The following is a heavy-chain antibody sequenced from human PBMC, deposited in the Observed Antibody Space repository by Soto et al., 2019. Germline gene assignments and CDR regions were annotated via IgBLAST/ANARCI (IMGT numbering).Heavy chain of an antibody. CDR1: GGSISSSSYY. Sequence: PSETLSLTCTVSGGSISSSSYYWGWIRQPPGKGLEWIGNIYYSGYTYYNPSLRSRVTISVDTSKNQFSLKLSSVTAADTAVYYCARLVYDNSGYHPGWGQGTLVTVSS. D-gene: IGHD3-22*01. J-gene: IGHJ4*02. CDR3: ARLVYDNSGYHPG. CDR2: IYYSGYT. V-gene: IGHV4-39*01.